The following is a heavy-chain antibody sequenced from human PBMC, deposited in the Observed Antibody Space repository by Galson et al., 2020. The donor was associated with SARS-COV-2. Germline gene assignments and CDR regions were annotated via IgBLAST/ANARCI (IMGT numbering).Heavy chain of an antibody. CDR2: ISAYNGDT. D-gene: IGHD6-13*01. V-gene: IGHV1-18*01. CDR3: ARGGTYGSSWYTVDY. CDR1: GYAFTRYG. Sequence: ASVKVSCKPSGYAFTRYGISWVRQAPGQGLEWMGWISAYNGDTDYGQKFQGRVTMTTDSSTSTAFMELRSLRSDDTAVYYCARGGTYGSSWYTVDYWGQGTLVTVSS. J-gene: IGHJ4*02.